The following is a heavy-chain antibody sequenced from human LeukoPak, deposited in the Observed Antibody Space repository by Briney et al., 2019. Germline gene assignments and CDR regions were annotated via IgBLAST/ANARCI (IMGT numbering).Heavy chain of an antibody. J-gene: IGHJ4*02. D-gene: IGHD3-3*01. Sequence: PGGSLRLSCAASGFTFSSYSMNWVRQAPGKGLEWVSSISSSSSYIYYADSVKGRFTISRDNAKNSLYLQMNSLRAEDTAVYYCARDREDTIFGVVTLDYWGQGTLVTVSS. CDR3: ARDREDTIFGVVTLDY. V-gene: IGHV3-21*01. CDR2: ISSSSSYI. CDR1: GFTFSSYS.